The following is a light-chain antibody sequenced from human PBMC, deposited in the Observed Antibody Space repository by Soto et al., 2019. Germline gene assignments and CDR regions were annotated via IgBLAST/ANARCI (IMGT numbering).Light chain of an antibody. V-gene: IGKV3-11*01. CDR1: QSVSSY. CDR3: QQRSNWPLT. Sequence: EIELTQSPATLSLSPGERATLSCRASQSVSSYLAWYQQKPGQAPRLLIYDASNRATGIPARFSGSGSGTDFTLTISSLEPADFAVYYCQQRSNWPLTFGGGTNVEIK. CDR2: DAS. J-gene: IGKJ4*01.